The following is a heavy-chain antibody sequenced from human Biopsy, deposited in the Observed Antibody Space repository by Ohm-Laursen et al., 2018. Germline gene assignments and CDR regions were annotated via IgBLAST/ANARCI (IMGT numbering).Heavy chain of an antibody. CDR1: GYAVTEFS. V-gene: IGHV1-24*01. Sequence: ASVKVSCNVSGYAVTEFSMHWVRQAPGKGLEWMGGFAPENGKTIYAQKFQGRVTMTEDTSTDTAYMELSSLRSEDTAVYYCAADINVWNVNYWGQGTQVTVSP. CDR2: FAPENGKT. J-gene: IGHJ4*02. CDR3: AADINVWNVNY. D-gene: IGHD1-1*01.